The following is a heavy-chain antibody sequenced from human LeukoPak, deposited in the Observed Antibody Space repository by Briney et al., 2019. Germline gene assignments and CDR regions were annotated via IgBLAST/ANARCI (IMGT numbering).Heavy chain of an antibody. CDR3: ARAPYCSSTSCYIPYFDY. J-gene: IGHJ4*02. V-gene: IGHV3-48*01. Sequence: PGGSLRLSCAASGFTFSSYSMNWVRQAPGKGLEWVSYISSTGTTIHDADSVKGRFTVSRDDANNSLYLQMSSLRAEDTAVYYCARAPYCSSTSCYIPYFDYWGQGTLVTVSS. CDR2: ISSTGTTI. D-gene: IGHD2-2*02. CDR1: GFTFSSYS.